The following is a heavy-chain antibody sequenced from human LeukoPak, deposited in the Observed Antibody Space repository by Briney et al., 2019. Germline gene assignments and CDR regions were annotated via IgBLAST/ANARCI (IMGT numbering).Heavy chain of an antibody. CDR3: AKSTVAGISYYFDY. CDR1: GFTFSSYA. V-gene: IGHV3-23*01. Sequence: GGSLRLSCAASGFTFSSYAMSWVRQAPGKGLEWVSAISGSGGSAYYADSVKGRFTISRDNSKNTLYLQMNSLKAEDTAVYYCAKSTVAGISYYFDYWGQGTLVTVSS. CDR2: ISGSGGSA. D-gene: IGHD6-19*01. J-gene: IGHJ4*02.